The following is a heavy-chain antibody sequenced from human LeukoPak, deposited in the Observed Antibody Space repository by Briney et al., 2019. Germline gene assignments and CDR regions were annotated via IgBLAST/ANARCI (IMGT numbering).Heavy chain of an antibody. Sequence: GGSLRLSCAASGFIFSDYYMSWIRQTPEKGLEWLSYISSSSGYKNYADSLKGRFTISRDNAKNSVYLQMNSLSAEDTVEYYCARQGLYDSSDFWTFQHWGQGTLVTVSS. J-gene: IGHJ1*01. D-gene: IGHD3/OR15-3a*01. CDR2: ISSSSGYK. CDR1: GFIFSDYY. V-gene: IGHV3-11*06. CDR3: ARQGLYDSSDFWTFQH.